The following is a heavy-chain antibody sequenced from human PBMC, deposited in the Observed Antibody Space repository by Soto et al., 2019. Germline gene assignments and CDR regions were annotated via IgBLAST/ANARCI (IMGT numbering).Heavy chain of an antibody. Sequence: ASVKVSCKASGYTFTNYHMHWMRQAPGQGPEWMGIVNPSSGSTTYAQKFQGRVTMTRDTSTSTVYMELSSLRSEDTAVYYCARTAIAGSYYYGVDVWGQGTKVTVSS. J-gene: IGHJ6*02. CDR3: ARTAIAGSYYYGVDV. CDR1: GYTFTNYH. CDR2: VNPSSGST. V-gene: IGHV1-46*01. D-gene: IGHD2-21*02.